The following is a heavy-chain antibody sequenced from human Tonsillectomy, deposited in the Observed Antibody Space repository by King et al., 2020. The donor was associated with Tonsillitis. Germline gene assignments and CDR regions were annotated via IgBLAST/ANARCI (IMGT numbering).Heavy chain of an antibody. Sequence: IQLVQSGAEVKNPGASVKVSCEASGYTFTTYGVTWVRQAPGQGLDWMGLITTYTGYTNYAQKLQGRVTMTTDTSTSTAYMELRGLRSDDTAVYYCARGAYGDHAFEYWGQGTLVTVSS. CDR3: ARGAYGDHAFEY. CDR1: GYTFTTYG. J-gene: IGHJ4*02. V-gene: IGHV1-18*01. CDR2: ITTYTGYT. D-gene: IGHD4-17*01.